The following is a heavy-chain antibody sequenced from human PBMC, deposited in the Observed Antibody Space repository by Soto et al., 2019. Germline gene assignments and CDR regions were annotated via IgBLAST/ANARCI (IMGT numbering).Heavy chain of an antibody. CDR2: ISAYNGNT. D-gene: IGHD4-4*01. J-gene: IGHJ6*02. V-gene: IGHV1-18*04. CDR1: GYTFTSYG. Sequence: RASVKVSCKASGYTFTSYGISWVRQAPGQGLEWMGWISAYNGNTNYAQKLQGRVTMTTDTSTSTAYMELRSLRSDDTAVYYCARDPVTTVYYYGMDVWGQGTTVTVSS. CDR3: ARDPVTTVYYYGMDV.